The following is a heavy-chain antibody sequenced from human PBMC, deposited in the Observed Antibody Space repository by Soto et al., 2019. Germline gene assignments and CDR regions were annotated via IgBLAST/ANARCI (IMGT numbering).Heavy chain of an antibody. CDR1: GGTFSSYA. CDR3: ARGTTIFGVVISASNYGMDV. J-gene: IGHJ6*04. D-gene: IGHD3-3*01. V-gene: IGHV1-69*13. Sequence: ASVKVSCKASGGTFSSYAISWVRQAPGQGLEWMGGIIPIFGTANYAQKFQGRVTITADESTSTAYMELSSLRSEDTAVYYCARGTTIFGVVISASNYGMDVWGKGTTVTVSS. CDR2: IIPIFGTA.